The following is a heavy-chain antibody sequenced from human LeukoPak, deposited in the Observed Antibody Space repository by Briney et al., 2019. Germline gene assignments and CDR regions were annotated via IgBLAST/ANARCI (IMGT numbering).Heavy chain of an antibody. Sequence: GGSLRLSCAASGFTFSNAWMSWVRQAPGKGLEWVGRIKSKTDGGTTDYAAPVKGRFTISRDDSKNTLYLQMNSLKTEDTAVYYCTTDRFPPPYRYGFNYFDYWGQGTLVTVSS. V-gene: IGHV3-15*01. J-gene: IGHJ4*02. CDR1: GFTFSNAW. CDR2: IKSKTDGGTT. CDR3: TTDRFPPPYRYGFNYFDY. D-gene: IGHD5-18*01.